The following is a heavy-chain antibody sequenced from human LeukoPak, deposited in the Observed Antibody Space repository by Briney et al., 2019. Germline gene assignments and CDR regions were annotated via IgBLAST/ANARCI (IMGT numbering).Heavy chain of an antibody. J-gene: IGHJ4*02. CDR3: ARRRGGFGEGEFDY. V-gene: IGHV4-4*08. CDR1: GVSISGFY. CDR2: SHTGGSI. Sequence: SETLSLSCTVSGVSISGFYWNWIRQPPRKGLEWVGYSHTGGSISSNPSLNSRVAFSTDTSKNQVSLRLNSVTATDTAVYYCARRRGGFGEGEFDYWGQGIPVTVST. D-gene: IGHD3-10*01.